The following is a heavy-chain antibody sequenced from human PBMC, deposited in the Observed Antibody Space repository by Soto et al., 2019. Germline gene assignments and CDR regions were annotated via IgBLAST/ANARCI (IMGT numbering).Heavy chain of an antibody. D-gene: IGHD5-18*01. CDR2: INPNSGGT. Sequence: GASVKVSCKASGYTFTGYYMHWVRQAPGQGLEWMGWINPNSGGTNYAQKFQGRVTMTRDTSISTAYMELSRLRSDDTAVYYCARSRQYSSASLRFDHCGQGILVTVSS. CDR1: GYTFTGYY. J-gene: IGHJ5*02. CDR3: ARSRQYSSASLRFDH. V-gene: IGHV1-2*02.